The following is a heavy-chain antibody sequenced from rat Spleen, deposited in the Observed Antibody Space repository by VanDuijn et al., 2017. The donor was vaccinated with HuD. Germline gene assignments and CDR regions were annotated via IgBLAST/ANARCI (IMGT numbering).Heavy chain of an antibody. CDR3: ARPAIAAMGIIRVRHYFDY. J-gene: IGHJ2*01. CDR1: GFTFSDYY. D-gene: IGHD1-2*01. Sequence: EVQLVETGGGLVQPGRSLKLSCAASGFTFSDYYMAWVRQAPTKGLEWVATFSHDGSSTYYRDSVKGRFTISRDNAKSTLYLQMDSLRSEDTATYYCARPAIAAMGIIRVRHYFDYWGQGVMVTVSS. CDR2: FSHDGSST. V-gene: IGHV5-29*01.